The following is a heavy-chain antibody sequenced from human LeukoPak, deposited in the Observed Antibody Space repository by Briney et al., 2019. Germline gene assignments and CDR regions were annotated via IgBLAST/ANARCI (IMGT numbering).Heavy chain of an antibody. CDR1: GYSFTSYW. J-gene: IGHJ4*02. CDR3: ARFSPTGTSGYYVDY. Sequence: GESLKISCKGSGYSFTSYWIGWVRQMPGKGLEWMGIIYPGDSDTRYSPSFQGQVTISADKSISTAYLQWSSLKASDTAMYYCARFSPTGTSGYYVDYWGQGTLVTVSS. V-gene: IGHV5-51*01. CDR2: IYPGDSDT. D-gene: IGHD3-22*01.